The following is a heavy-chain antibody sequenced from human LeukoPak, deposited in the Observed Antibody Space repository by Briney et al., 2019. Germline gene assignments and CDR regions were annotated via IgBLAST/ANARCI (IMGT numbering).Heavy chain of an antibody. CDR3: AREGVDTAMAIAY. J-gene: IGHJ4*02. Sequence: PSETLSLTCAVSGGSISSGGYSWSWIRQPPGKAMEFIAYIYYTGNTYFNPSLKSRVTISVDTSKNQFSLKLSSVTAADTAVYYCAREGVDTAMAIAYWGQGTLVTVSS. CDR2: IYYTGNT. V-gene: IGHV4-30-4*07. D-gene: IGHD5-18*01. CDR1: GGSISSGGYS.